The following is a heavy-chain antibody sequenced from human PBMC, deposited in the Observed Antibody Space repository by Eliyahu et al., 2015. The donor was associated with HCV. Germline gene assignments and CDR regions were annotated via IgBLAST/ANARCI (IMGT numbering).Heavy chain of an antibody. CDR3: ARDRVTMIVVGAFDI. CDR1: GFTFSSYX. Sequence: EVQLVESGGGXVKPGGSLRLSCAASGFTFSSYXMXWVRQAPGKGLEWVSSISSSSSYIYYADSVKGRFTISRDNAKNSLYLQMNSLRAEDTAVYYCARDRVTMIVVGAFDIWGQGTMVTVSS. J-gene: IGHJ3*02. V-gene: IGHV3-21*01. CDR2: ISSSSSYI. D-gene: IGHD3-22*01.